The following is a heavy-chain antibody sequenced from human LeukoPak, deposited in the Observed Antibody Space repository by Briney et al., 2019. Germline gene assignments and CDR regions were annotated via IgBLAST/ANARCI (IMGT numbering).Heavy chain of an antibody. CDR2: IKQDGSEK. CDR3: ARNAADCTTSACYDS. J-gene: IGHJ4*02. CDR1: GFTFSSYW. D-gene: IGHD2-8*01. Sequence: GGSLRLSCAASGFTFSSYWMSWVRQAPGKGLEWVANIKQDGSEKYYVDSVKGRFTISRDNARNTLYLQMNSLRAEDTAVYHCARNAADCTTSACYDSWGQGTLVTVSS. V-gene: IGHV3-7*03.